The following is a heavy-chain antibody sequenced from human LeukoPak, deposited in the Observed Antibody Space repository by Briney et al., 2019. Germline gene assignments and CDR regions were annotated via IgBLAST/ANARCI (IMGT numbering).Heavy chain of an antibody. J-gene: IGHJ1*01. CDR3: AQQVGYCSSGSCYFTY. CDR2: ISNTGGST. CDR1: GFSFNTYA. D-gene: IGHD2-15*01. Sequence: PGGSLRLSCAAPGFSFNTYAMSWARQAPGKGLEWVSAISNTGGSTYYADSVKGRFTISRDKSKNTLSLQMNSLRAEDTAVYYCAQQVGYCSSGSCYFTYWGQGTLVTVSS. V-gene: IGHV3-23*01.